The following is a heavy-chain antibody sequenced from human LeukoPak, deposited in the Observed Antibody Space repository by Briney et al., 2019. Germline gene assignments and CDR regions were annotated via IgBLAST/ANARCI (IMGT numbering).Heavy chain of an antibody. D-gene: IGHD7-27*01. J-gene: IGHJ6*02. Sequence: GASVKVSCKASGYTFTSYYIHWVRQAPGQGLEWIGIINPSGGSTSYAQKFQGRVTMTRDTSTSTVYMELSSLRSEDTAVYYCARGDTPGYGMDVWGQGTTVTVSS. CDR1: GYTFTSYY. CDR3: ARGDTPGYGMDV. CDR2: INPSGGST. V-gene: IGHV1-46*01.